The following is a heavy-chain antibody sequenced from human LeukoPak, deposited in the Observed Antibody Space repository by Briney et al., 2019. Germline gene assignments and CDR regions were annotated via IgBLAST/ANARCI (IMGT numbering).Heavy chain of an antibody. J-gene: IGHJ3*02. CDR3: AKDRSRAFDI. V-gene: IGHV3-23*01. Sequence: GGSLRLSCAASGFTFSSYAMSWVRQAPGKGLVWVSAISGSGGSTNYADSVKGRFTISRDNSKDTLYLQMNSLRVEDTAVYYCAKDRSRAFDIWGQGTMVTVSS. CDR1: GFTFSSYA. CDR2: ISGSGGST.